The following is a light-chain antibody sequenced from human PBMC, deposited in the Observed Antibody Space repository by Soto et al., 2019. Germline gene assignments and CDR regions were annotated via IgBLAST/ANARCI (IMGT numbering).Light chain of an antibody. J-gene: IGKJ1*01. V-gene: IGKV1-17*03. Sequence: ASQCIHKFLIWFQQKPGKVPQRLICAANTLHRGVPFRFSGSGSGTEFTLTIFILQPEDCASYYCQQYEILLWTFAEGANVDI. CDR2: AAN. CDR3: QQYEILLWT. CDR1: QCIHKF.